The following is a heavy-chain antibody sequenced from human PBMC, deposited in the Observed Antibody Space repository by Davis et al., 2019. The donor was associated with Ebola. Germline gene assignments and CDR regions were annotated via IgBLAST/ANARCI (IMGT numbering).Heavy chain of an antibody. J-gene: IGHJ4*02. D-gene: IGHD4-17*01. CDR3: ATSFFTVTTLY. CDR2: IRYDGSNK. CDR1: GFSFSRNG. V-gene: IGHV3-30*02. Sequence: GESLKISCAASGFSFSRNGMHWVRQAPGKGLEWVAFIRYDGSNKYYADSVEGRFTISRDNSKNTLYLQINSLSAEDTAVYYCATSFFTVTTLYWGQGTLVTVSS.